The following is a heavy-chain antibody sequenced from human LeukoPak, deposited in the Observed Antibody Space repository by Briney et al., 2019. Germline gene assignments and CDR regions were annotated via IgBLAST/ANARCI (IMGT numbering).Heavy chain of an antibody. D-gene: IGHD3-22*01. J-gene: IGHJ4*02. CDR2: ISYDGSNK. Sequence: GGSLRLSCAASGFTFSSYAMHWVRQAPGKGLEWVAVISYDGSNKYYADSVKGRFTISRDNSKSTLYLQMNSLRAEDTAVYYCARGSRTYYYDSSGYYGFDYWGQGTLVTVSS. CDR3: ARGSRTYYYDSSGYYGFDY. CDR1: GFTFSSYA. V-gene: IGHV3-30-3*01.